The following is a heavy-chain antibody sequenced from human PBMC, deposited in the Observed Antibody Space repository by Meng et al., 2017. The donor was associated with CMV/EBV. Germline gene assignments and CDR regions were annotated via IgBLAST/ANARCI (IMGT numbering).Heavy chain of an antibody. CDR1: GYTFTSYG. CDR3: ARDLNSSSWFYYYYYGMDV. Sequence: ASVNVSCKASGYTFTSYGISWVRQAPGQGLEWMGWISAYNCNTNYAQKLQGRVTMTTDTSTSTAYMELRSLGSDDTAVYYCARDLNSSSWFYYYYYGMDVWGQGTTVTVSS. V-gene: IGHV1-18*01. CDR2: ISAYNCNT. D-gene: IGHD6-13*01. J-gene: IGHJ6*02.